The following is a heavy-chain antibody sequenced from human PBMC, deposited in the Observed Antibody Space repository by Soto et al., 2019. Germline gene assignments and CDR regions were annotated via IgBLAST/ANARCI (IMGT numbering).Heavy chain of an antibody. V-gene: IGHV3-23*01. J-gene: IGHJ4*02. Sequence: GGSLSLSCAASGFTFSNYAMNWVRQAPGKGLEWVSGITGSSGRTFYADSVKGRFTISRDNSKNTVYLQMNSVRADDTAVYYCAKEYTSTSRGSFDYRAQGALVTVSS. CDR2: ITGSSGRT. D-gene: IGHD1-26*01. CDR1: GFTFSNYA. CDR3: AKEYTSTSRGSFDY.